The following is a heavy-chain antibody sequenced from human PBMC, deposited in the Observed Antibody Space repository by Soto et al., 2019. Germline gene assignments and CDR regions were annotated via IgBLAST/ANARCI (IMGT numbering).Heavy chain of an antibody. J-gene: IGHJ6*02. V-gene: IGHV3-15*01. CDR1: GFTFSNAW. CDR3: TTEERYGDYLQYYYGMDA. CDR2: TKSKTDGGTT. D-gene: IGHD4-17*01. Sequence: EVQLVESGGGLVKPGGSLRLSCAASGFTFSNAWMSWVRQAPGKGLEWVGRTKSKTDGGTTVYAAPVKGRFTISRDDSKTTLYLQMNSLQTEDTAVYYCTTEERYGDYLQYYYGMDAWGQGTTVTVSS.